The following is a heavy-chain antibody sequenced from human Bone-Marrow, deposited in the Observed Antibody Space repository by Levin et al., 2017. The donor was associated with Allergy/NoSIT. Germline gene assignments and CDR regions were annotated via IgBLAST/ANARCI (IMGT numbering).Heavy chain of an antibody. CDR1: GGSIGSPSYY. CDR2: IYYAGTT. V-gene: IGHV4-39*01. Sequence: NSSETLSLTCTVSGGSIGSPSYYWGWIRQPPGKGLEWIGSIYYAGTTYHNSSLKSRVTMSVDTSKNQFSLNLSSVTAADTAVYYCGRLGIVVAPSAVWDYWGQGTLVTVSS. J-gene: IGHJ4*02. D-gene: IGHD2-2*01. CDR3: GRLGIVVAPSAVWDY.